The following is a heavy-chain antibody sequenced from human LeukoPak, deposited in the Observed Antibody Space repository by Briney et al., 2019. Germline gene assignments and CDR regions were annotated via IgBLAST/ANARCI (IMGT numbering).Heavy chain of an antibody. J-gene: IGHJ6*03. D-gene: IGHD3-10*01. CDR3: ARASRYYYGSGSYTAPYYYMDV. CDR2: IYTSGST. V-gene: IGHV4-4*07. Sequence: SETLSLTCTVSGGSISSYYWSWIRQPAGKGLEWIGRIYTSGSTNYNPSLKSRVTMSVDTSKNQFSLKLSSVTAADTAVYYCARASRYYYGSGSYTAPYYYMDVWGKGTTVTISS. CDR1: GGSISSYY.